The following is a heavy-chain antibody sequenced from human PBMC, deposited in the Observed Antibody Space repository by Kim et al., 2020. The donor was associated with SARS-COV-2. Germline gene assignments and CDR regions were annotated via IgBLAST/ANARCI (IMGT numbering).Heavy chain of an antibody. D-gene: IGHD1-26*01. J-gene: IGHJ4*02. CDR2: INGDESFT. CDR1: GFTFSTYW. V-gene: IGHV3-74*01. Sequence: GGSLRLSCAASGFTFSTYWMHWVRQAPGKGLVWVSRINGDESFTSYADSVKGRFTISRDNAQNTLYLQMNSLRAEDTAVYYCARSDRSGSYLRWGQGTLVTVSS. CDR3: ARSDRSGSYLR.